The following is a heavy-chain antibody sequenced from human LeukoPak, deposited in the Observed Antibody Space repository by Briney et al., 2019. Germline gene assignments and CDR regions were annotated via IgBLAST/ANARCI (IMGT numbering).Heavy chain of an antibody. CDR1: GYTFTGYY. D-gene: IGHD2-15*01. V-gene: IGHV1-2*02. CDR3: ARWGPPLGYCSGGSCYSVSDY. CDR2: INPNSGGT. J-gene: IGHJ4*02. Sequence: ASVKVSCKASGYTFTGYYMHWVRQAPGQGLEWMGWINPNSGGTNYAQKFQGRVTMTRDTSISTAYMELSRLRSDDTAVYYCARWGPPLGYCSGGSCYSVSDYWGQGTLVTVSS.